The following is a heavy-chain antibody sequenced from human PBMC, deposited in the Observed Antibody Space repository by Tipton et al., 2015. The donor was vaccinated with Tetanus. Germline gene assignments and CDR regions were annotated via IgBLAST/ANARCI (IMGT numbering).Heavy chain of an antibody. D-gene: IGHD2-15*01. V-gene: IGHV4-34*01. CDR2: INHSGST. Sequence: GLVKPSETLSLTCAVYGGSFSGYYWSWIRQPPGKGLEWIGEINHSGSTNYNPSLKSRVTISVDTSKNQFSLKLSSVTAADTAVYYCARGGIEKPNTSGGSCCDFNCWSQGTLVTVSS. J-gene: IGHJ4*02. CDR3: ARGGIEKPNTSGGSCCDFNC. CDR1: GGSFSGYY.